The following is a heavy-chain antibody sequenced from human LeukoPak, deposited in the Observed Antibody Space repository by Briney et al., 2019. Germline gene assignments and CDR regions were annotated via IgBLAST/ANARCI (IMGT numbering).Heavy chain of an antibody. V-gene: IGHV3-48*04. Sequence: GGSLRLSCAASGFTFSSYSMNWVRQAPGKGLEWVSYISSSSSTIYYADSVKGRFTISRDNAKNSLYLQMNSPRAEDTAVYYCARDPIAVAGRRPPLWGQGTLVTVSS. CDR2: ISSSSSTI. J-gene: IGHJ4*02. CDR1: GFTFSSYS. CDR3: ARDPIAVAGRRPPL. D-gene: IGHD6-19*01.